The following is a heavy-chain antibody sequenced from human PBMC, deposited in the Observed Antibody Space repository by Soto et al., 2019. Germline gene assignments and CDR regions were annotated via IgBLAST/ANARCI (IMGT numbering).Heavy chain of an antibody. J-gene: IGHJ6*02. Sequence: SQTLSLTCAISGDSVSSNSAAWNWIRQSPSRGLEWLGRTYYRSKWYNDYAVSVKSRITINPDTSKNQFSLQLNSVTPEDTAVYYCARVGPPEYSSPRTNYYYYGMDVWGQGTTVTVS. CDR3: ARVGPPEYSSPRTNYYYYGMDV. D-gene: IGHD6-6*01. CDR1: GDSVSSNSAA. V-gene: IGHV6-1*01. CDR2: TYYRSKWYN.